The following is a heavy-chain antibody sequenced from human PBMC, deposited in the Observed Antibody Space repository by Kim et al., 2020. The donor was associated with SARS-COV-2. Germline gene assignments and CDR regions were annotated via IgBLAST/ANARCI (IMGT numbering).Heavy chain of an antibody. V-gene: IGHV3-74*01. D-gene: IGHD1-26*01. CDR3: ARASRIIVGAPDY. Sequence: YADSVKGRFTISRDNAKNTLYLQMNSLRAEDTAVYYCARASRIIVGAPDYWGQGTLVTVSS. J-gene: IGHJ4*02.